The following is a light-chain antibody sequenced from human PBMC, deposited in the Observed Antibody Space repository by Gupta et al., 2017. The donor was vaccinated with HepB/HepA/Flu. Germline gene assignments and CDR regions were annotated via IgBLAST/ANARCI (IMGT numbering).Light chain of an antibody. V-gene: IGKV3-20*01. CDR2: GAS. Sequence: LVLTQSPGTLSLSPGERATLSCWASQYITSDYLAWYQQKPGPAPRLLIYGASSRANGIPDRCSGRGSGTDFTPTSSRLEPEDSALYYRQQYVTSGRTFGPGTKVEIK. J-gene: IGKJ3*01. CDR1: QYITSDY. CDR3: QQYVTSGRT.